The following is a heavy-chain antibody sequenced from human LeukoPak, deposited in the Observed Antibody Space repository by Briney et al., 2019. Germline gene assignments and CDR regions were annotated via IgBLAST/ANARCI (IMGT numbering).Heavy chain of an antibody. CDR1: GGSISSYY. D-gene: IGHD3-10*01. Sequence: SETLSLTCTVSGGSISSYYWGWIRQPPGKGLEWIGTIYYSGNTYYNPSLRSRATMSADTSENQFSLKLNTVTAADTAVYYCARHLYKFRSGSYFDYWGQGALVTVSS. CDR3: ARHLYKFRSGSYFDY. V-gene: IGHV4-59*04. J-gene: IGHJ4*02. CDR2: IYYSGNT.